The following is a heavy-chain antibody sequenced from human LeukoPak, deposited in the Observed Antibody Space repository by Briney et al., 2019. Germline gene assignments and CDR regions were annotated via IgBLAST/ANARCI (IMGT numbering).Heavy chain of an antibody. J-gene: IGHJ6*02. CDR1: GGTFSSYA. CDR2: IIPILGIA. CDR3: ARAKKQILAYGMDV. V-gene: IGHV1-69*04. D-gene: IGHD3-3*01. Sequence: ASVKVSCKASGGTFSSYAIIWVRQAPGQGLEWMGRIIPILGIANYAQKFQGRVTITADKSTSTAYMELSSLRSEDTAVYYCARAKKQILAYGMDVWGQGTTVTVSS.